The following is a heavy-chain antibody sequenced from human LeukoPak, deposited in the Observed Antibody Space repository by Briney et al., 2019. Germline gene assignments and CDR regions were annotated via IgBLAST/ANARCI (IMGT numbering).Heavy chain of an antibody. V-gene: IGHV4-34*01. J-gene: IGHJ5*02. CDR3: ASEGIRGVTYWFDP. Sequence: PSETLSLTCAVYGGSFSGYYWSWIRQPPGKGLEWIGEINHSGSANYNPSLKSRVTISVGTSKNQFSLKLSSVTAADTAVYYCASEGIRGVTYWFDPWGQGTLVTVSS. CDR1: GGSFSGYY. CDR2: INHSGSA. D-gene: IGHD3-10*01.